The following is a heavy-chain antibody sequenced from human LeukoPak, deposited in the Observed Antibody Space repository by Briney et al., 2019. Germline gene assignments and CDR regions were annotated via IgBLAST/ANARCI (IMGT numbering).Heavy chain of an antibody. D-gene: IGHD4-17*01. CDR1: GYSISSGYY. V-gene: IGHV4-38-2*02. Sequence: SETLSLTCTVSGYSISSGYYWGWIRQPPGKGLEWIGSIYHSGSTYYNPSLKSRVTISVDTSKNQFSLKLSSVTVTDTAVYYCARDSATVTTKYDYWGQGTLVTVSS. J-gene: IGHJ4*02. CDR2: IYHSGST. CDR3: ARDSATVTTKYDY.